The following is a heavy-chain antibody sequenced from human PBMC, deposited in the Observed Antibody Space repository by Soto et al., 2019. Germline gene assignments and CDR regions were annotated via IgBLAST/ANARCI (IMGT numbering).Heavy chain of an antibody. Sequence: EVQLLESGGGLAQPGGSLRLSCAASGFTFRAFAMNWVRQAPGKGLEWVSTISGGTATTYADSVKGRFTISRDNSKNTVYLQMNSLRPGYTAVYYCAKGSHIAARPFYFDFWGRGTLVTVSS. CDR1: GFTFRAFA. V-gene: IGHV3-23*01. D-gene: IGHD6-6*01. CDR2: ISGGTAT. J-gene: IGHJ4*02. CDR3: AKGSHIAARPFYFDF.